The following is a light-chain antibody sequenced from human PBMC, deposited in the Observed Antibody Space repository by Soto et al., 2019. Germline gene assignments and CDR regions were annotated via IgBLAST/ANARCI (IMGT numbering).Light chain of an antibody. J-gene: IGKJ3*01. CDR2: GAS. CDR1: QSVSSN. Sequence: EIVMTQSPATLSVSPGERATLSCRASQSVSSNLAWYQQKPGQAPRLLIYGASTRATGIPARFSGSGSGTELTLTISRLQTEDLAVYYCQQYHNKPPFTFGAGTKVDI. CDR3: QQYHNKPPFT. V-gene: IGKV3-15*01.